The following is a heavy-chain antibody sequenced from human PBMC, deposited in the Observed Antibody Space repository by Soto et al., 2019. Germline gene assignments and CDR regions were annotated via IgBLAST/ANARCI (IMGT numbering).Heavy chain of an antibody. CDR1: GFTFTTHA. D-gene: IGHD1-26*01. CDR2: VSPDGNTK. Sequence: QVQLVESGGGVVQPGRSLRLSCVASGFTFTTHALHWVRQAPGKGLEWVTLVSPDGNTKNYADSVKGRLTISRDNSKNPVFLQRHSLRPEDTAVYYCARGRDYYGPFVIWGQGTMVTVSS. J-gene: IGHJ3*02. CDR3: ARGRDYYGPFVI. V-gene: IGHV3-30-3*01.